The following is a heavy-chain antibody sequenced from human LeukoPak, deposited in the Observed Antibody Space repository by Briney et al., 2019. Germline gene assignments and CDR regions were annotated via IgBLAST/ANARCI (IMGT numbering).Heavy chain of an antibody. CDR1: GFIFGNAW. CDR3: TKDRSWRDGYNTGYYYGMDV. V-gene: IGHV3-15*07. J-gene: IGHJ6*02. Sequence: GGSLRLSCAASGFIFGNAWMNWVRQAPGKGLEWVGHIKSKIDGGTTEYAAPVKGRFTISRDDSKNTLYLQINSLKTEDTAVYFCTKDRSWRDGYNTGYYYGMDVWGQGTTVTVS. D-gene: IGHD5-24*01. CDR2: IKSKIDGGTT.